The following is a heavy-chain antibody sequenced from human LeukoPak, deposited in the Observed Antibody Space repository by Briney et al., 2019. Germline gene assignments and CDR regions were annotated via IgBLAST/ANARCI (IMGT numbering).Heavy chain of an antibody. D-gene: IGHD3-16*02. CDR2: INHSGST. CDR3: ASSDTKSSDYVWGSYRYTGLIDY. Sequence: SETLSLTCAVYGGSFSGYYWSWIRQPPGKGLEWIGEINHSGSTNYNPSLKSRVTISVDTSKNQFSLKLSSVTAADTAVYYCASSDTKSSDYVWGSYRYTGLIDYWGQGTLVTVSS. CDR1: GGSFSGYY. J-gene: IGHJ4*02. V-gene: IGHV4-34*01.